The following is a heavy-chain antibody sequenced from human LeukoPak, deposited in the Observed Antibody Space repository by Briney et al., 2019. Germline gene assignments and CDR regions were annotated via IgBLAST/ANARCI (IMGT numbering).Heavy chain of an antibody. J-gene: IGHJ3*02. D-gene: IGHD3-3*01. CDR2: IYYRGNT. CDR3: ARMGTYYDFWSGYRNDAFDI. Sequence: WVRQPPGKGLEWIGSIYYRGNTYYNPSLRSRVIISIDTSKNQFSLKLSSVTAADTAVYFCARMGTYYDFWSGYRNDAFDIWGQGTMVTVSS. V-gene: IGHV4-39*07.